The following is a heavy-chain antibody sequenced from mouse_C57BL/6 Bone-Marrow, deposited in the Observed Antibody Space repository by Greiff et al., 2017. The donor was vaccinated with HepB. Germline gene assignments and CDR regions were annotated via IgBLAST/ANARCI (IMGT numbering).Heavy chain of an antibody. CDR2: IDPSDSYT. CDR1: GYTFTSYW. D-gene: IGHD4-1*01. V-gene: IGHV1-50*01. Sequence: VQLQQSGAELVKPGASVKLSCKASGYTFTSYWMQWVKQRPGQGLEWIGEIDPSDSYTNYNQKFKGKATLTVDTSSSTAYMQLSSLTSEDSAVYYCANWDAYWGQGTTLTVSS. CDR3: ANWDAY. J-gene: IGHJ2*01.